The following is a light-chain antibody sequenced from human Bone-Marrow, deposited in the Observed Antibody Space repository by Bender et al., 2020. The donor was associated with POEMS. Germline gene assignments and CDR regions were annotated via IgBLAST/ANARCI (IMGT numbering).Light chain of an antibody. J-gene: IGLJ1*01. CDR1: SSNIGAGYD. CDR3: QSYDRRSYDSSLNTYV. CDR2: RNN. Sequence: QSALTQPASVSGSPGQSITISCTGSSSNIGAGYDVHWYQQLPGTAPKLLISRNNNRPSGVPDRFSGSKSGTSASLAITGLQADDEADYYCQSYDRRSYDSSLNTYVFGTGTKVTVL. V-gene: IGLV1-40*01.